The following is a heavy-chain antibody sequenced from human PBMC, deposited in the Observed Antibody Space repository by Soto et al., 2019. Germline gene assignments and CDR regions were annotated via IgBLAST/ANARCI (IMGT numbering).Heavy chain of an antibody. CDR1: GDSISSYY. V-gene: IGHV4-59*01. Sequence: QVQLQESGPGLVKPSETLSLTCAVSGDSISSYYCMWIQQPPGKGLDSIWYLYYGRSANYKPSLNIRVTLSVDTSTNQCSLTLSAMTAADTAVYYCALRSMAVVPEYWGQGTLVTVSS. D-gene: IGHD3-22*01. CDR3: ALRSMAVVPEY. J-gene: IGHJ4*02. CDR2: LYYGRSA.